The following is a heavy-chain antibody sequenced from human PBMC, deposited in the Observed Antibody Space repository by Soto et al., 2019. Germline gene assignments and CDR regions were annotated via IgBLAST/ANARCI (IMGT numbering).Heavy chain of an antibody. D-gene: IGHD3-3*01. CDR3: ATRTSYDFWSGYYPLDDAFDI. V-gene: IGHV3-23*01. Sequence: EVQLLESGGGLVQPGGSLRLSCAASGFTFSSYAMSWVRQAPGKGLEWVSAISGSGGSTYYADSVKGRFTISRDNSKNTLYLQMNSLRAEDTAVYYCATRTSYDFWSGYYPLDDAFDIWGQGTMVTVS. CDR1: GFTFSSYA. J-gene: IGHJ3*02. CDR2: ISGSGGST.